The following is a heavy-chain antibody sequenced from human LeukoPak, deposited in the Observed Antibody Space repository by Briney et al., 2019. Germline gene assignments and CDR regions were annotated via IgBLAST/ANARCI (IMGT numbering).Heavy chain of an antibody. V-gene: IGHV3-11*01. CDR1: GFTFSGYY. D-gene: IGHD2-2*01. Sequence: GGSLRLSCAASGFTFSGYYMSWIRQAPGKGLEWISYISPSGSTMYYADSVKGRFTISRDNAKNSLYLQMNSLRAEDTAVYYCAREESCSSTSCYQEDYWGQGTLVTVSS. CDR3: AREESCSSTSCYQEDY. CDR2: ISPSGSTM. J-gene: IGHJ4*02.